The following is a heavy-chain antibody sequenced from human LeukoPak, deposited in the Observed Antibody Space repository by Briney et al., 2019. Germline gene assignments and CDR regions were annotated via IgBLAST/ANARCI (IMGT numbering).Heavy chain of an antibody. J-gene: IGHJ5*02. Sequence: PSETLSLTCTVSGGSISYYYWSWIRQPPGKGLELIGYIYYSGSTNYNPSLKSRVTISVDTSKNQFSLKLTSVTAADTAVYYCARTSIFGVVRFDPWGQGTLVTVSA. D-gene: IGHD3-3*02. CDR1: GGSISYYY. CDR3: ARTSIFGVVRFDP. V-gene: IGHV4-59*01. CDR2: IYYSGST.